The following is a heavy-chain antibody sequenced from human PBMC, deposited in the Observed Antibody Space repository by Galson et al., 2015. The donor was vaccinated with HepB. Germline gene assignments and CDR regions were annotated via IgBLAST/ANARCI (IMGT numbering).Heavy chain of an antibody. Sequence: SVKVSCKASGGTFSSYAISWVRQAPGQGLEWMGGIIPIFGTANYAQKFQGRVTITADETTSTAYMELSSLRSEDTAVYYCARGSYYDSSGYYFYGWFDPWGQGTPVTVSS. CDR2: IIPIFGTA. CDR3: ARGSYYDSSGYYFYGWFDP. V-gene: IGHV1-69*13. J-gene: IGHJ5*02. CDR1: GGTFSSYA. D-gene: IGHD3-22*01.